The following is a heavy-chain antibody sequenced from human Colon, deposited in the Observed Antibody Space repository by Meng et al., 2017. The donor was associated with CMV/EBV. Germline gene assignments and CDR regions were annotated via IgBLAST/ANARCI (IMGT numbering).Heavy chain of an antibody. CDR1: GCSINSSSLY. D-gene: IGHD6-19*01. Sequence: SETLSLTCTVSGCSINSSSLYWGWIRQSPGKGLEWIVSIQYSGNTYRNPSLTSRVTMSVDTSKNQFSLILSSVTAADTSIYYCTRPSYNGWYYFDSWGQGTLVTVSS. V-gene: IGHV4-39*01. J-gene: IGHJ4*02. CDR3: TRPSYNGWYYFDS. CDR2: IQYSGNT.